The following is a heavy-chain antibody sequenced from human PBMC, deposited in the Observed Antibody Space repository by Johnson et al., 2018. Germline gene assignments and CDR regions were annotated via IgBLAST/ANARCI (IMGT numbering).Heavy chain of an antibody. Sequence: QVQLQESGPGLVKPSETLSLTCTVSSGSISGRNYYWAWIRQPPGKGLEWIGSISYSGSTHYNPSLKGRVTISVHTSKNQFSLKLTSVTAADTTVYYCARQTFYDFEHYFYYGLDVWGQGITVTVSS. D-gene: IGHD3-3*01. J-gene: IGHJ6*02. CDR2: ISYSGST. V-gene: IGHV4-39*01. CDR3: ARQTFYDFEHYFYYGLDV. CDR1: SGSISGRNYY.